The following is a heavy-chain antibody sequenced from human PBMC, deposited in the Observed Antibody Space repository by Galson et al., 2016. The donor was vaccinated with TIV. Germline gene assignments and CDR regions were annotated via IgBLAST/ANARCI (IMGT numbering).Heavy chain of an antibody. Sequence: SLRLSCAASGLSVSINYMTWVRQAPGKGLEWVSLISDGGNTYYPDSVKGRFTISRDNSKNTLYLQMNGLRAEDTAVYYCARDRVVGATYYYYYYGMDVWGQGTTVTVSS. V-gene: IGHV3-66*02. J-gene: IGHJ6*02. D-gene: IGHD1-26*01. CDR1: GLSVSINY. CDR2: ISDGGNT. CDR3: ARDRVVGATYYYYYYGMDV.